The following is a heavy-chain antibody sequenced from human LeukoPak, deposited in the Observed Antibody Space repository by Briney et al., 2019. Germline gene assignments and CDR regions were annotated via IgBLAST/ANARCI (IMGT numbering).Heavy chain of an antibody. CDR1: GFTFSSYA. V-gene: IGHV3-30-3*01. J-gene: IGHJ4*02. CDR2: ISYDGSNK. CDR3: ARDGEMATMYYFDY. D-gene: IGHD5-24*01. Sequence: GGSLRLSCAASGFTFSSYAMHWVRQAPGKGLEWVAVISYDGSNKYYADSVKGRLTISRDNSKNTLYLQMNSLRAEDTAVYYCARDGEMATMYYFDYWGQGTLVTVSS.